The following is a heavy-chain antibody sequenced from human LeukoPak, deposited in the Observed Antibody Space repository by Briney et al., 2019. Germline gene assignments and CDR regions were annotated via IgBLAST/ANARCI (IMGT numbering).Heavy chain of an antibody. J-gene: IGHJ4*02. V-gene: IGHV4-4*07. Sequence: SETLSLTCTVSGGSISSYYWSWIRQPAGKGLEWIGRIYTSGSTNYNPSLKSRVTMSVDTSKNQFSLKLSSVTAADTAVYYCARDYYDSSGCYSYYFDYWGQGTLVTVSS. D-gene: IGHD3-22*01. CDR3: ARDYYDSSGCYSYYFDY. CDR1: GGSISSYY. CDR2: IYTSGST.